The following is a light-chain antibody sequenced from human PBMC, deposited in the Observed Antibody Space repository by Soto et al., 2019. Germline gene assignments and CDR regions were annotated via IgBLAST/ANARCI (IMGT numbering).Light chain of an antibody. CDR1: QSVSSSY. Sequence: EIVLTQSPGTLSLSPGERATLSCRASQSVSSSYLAWYQQKPGQAPRLLIYGASSRATGIPDRFSGSGSGTDLTLTISRLEPEDLAVYYCQQCGSSLWTFGQGTKVEIK. V-gene: IGKV3-20*01. J-gene: IGKJ1*01. CDR2: GAS. CDR3: QQCGSSLWT.